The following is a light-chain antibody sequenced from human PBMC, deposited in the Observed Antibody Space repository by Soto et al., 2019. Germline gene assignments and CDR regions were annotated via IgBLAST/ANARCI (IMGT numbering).Light chain of an antibody. V-gene: IGKV1-5*03. J-gene: IGKJ1*01. CDR2: KAS. CDR1: QSISSW. Sequence: DLETTQSPSAPSASVVHRVTITYQASQSISSWLAWYQQKPGKATKLLIYKASTLESGVPSKFSGSGSGTEFTLTISSLQPDEFATYYCQQYNTYPWTVGQGTKVDIK. CDR3: QQYNTYPWT.